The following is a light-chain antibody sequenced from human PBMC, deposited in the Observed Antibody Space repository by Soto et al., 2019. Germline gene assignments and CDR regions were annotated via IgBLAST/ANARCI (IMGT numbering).Light chain of an antibody. V-gene: IGKV1-33*01. CDR1: QAISNY. CDR3: QQYDNLQGL. Sequence: DIQMTQSPSSLSASVGDRVTITCQASQAISNYLNWYQQKPGKAPKLLIYDASNLETGFPSRFSGSGSGTDFTFTISRLQPENIATYYCQQYDNLQGLLGGGTKVEIK. J-gene: IGKJ4*01. CDR2: DAS.